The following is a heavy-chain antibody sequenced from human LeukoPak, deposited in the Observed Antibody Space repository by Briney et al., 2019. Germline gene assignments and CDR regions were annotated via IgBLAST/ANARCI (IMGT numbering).Heavy chain of an antibody. V-gene: IGHV3-23*01. CDR1: GFSFSSYA. CDR3: ASHIRGYSDYERGILDY. CDR2: ISGSGGST. Sequence: PGGSLRLSCAASGFSFSSYAMHWVRQAPGKGLEWVSAISGSGGSTYYADSVKGRFTISRDNAKNSLYLQMNSLRAEDTAVYYCASHIRGYSDYERGILDYWGQGPLVTVSS. J-gene: IGHJ4*02. D-gene: IGHD5-12*01.